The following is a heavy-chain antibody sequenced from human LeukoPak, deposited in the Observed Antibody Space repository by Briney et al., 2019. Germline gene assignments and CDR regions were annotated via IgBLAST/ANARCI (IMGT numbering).Heavy chain of an antibody. Sequence: SETLSLTCTVSGGSISTYYWSWIRQPPGRGLEWLASIHDTGGSNYNPSLRSRLTISLDTSKNQFSLKLRSVTPADTAIYYCARWRVPGMWGQGTLVTVSS. J-gene: IGHJ4*02. V-gene: IGHV4-59*01. CDR1: GGSISTYY. CDR2: IHDTGGS. D-gene: IGHD1-14*01. CDR3: ARWRVPGM.